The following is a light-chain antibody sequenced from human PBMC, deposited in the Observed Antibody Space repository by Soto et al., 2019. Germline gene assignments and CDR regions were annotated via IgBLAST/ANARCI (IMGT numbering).Light chain of an antibody. CDR3: QSYDSSLSGSGV. J-gene: IGLJ2*01. CDR2: EVS. Sequence: QSALTQPPSASGSPGQSVTISCTGTSSDVGGYNYVSWYQQHPGKAPKLMIYEVSKRPSGVPYRFSGSKSGTSASLAITGLQAEDEADYYCQSYDSSLSGSGVFGGGTKLTVL. V-gene: IGLV2-8*01. CDR1: SSDVGGYNY.